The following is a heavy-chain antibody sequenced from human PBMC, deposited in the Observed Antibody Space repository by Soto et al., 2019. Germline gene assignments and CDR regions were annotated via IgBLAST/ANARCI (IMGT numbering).Heavy chain of an antibody. CDR2: IIPIFGTA. V-gene: IGHV1-69*13. D-gene: IGHD1-26*01. J-gene: IGHJ4*02. CDR1: GGTFSSYA. Sequence: GASVKVSCKASGGTFSSYAISWVRQAPGQGLEWMGGIIPIFGTANYAQKFQGRVTITADESTSTAYMELSSLRSEDTAVYYCAAPIGRLGGYFDYWGQGTLVTVSS. CDR3: AAPIGRLGGYFDY.